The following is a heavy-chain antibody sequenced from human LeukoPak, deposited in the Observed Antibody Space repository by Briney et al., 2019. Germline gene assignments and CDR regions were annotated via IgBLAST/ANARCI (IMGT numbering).Heavy chain of an antibody. Sequence: SETLSLTCAVYGGSFSGYYWSWIRQPPGKGLEWIGEINHSGSTNYNPSLKSRVTISVDTSKNQFSLKLSSVTAADTAVYYCARDPYCSSTSCPTFDYWGQGALVTVSS. V-gene: IGHV4-34*01. CDR2: INHSGST. CDR3: ARDPYCSSTSCPTFDY. J-gene: IGHJ4*02. CDR1: GGSFSGYY. D-gene: IGHD2-2*01.